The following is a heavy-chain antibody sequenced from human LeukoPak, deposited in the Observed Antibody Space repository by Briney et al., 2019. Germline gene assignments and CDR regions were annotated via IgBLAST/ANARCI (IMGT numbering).Heavy chain of an antibody. D-gene: IGHD3-10*01. CDR1: GFTFSSYA. Sequence: TGGSLRLSCAASGFTFSSYAMHWVRQAPGKGLEWVAVISYDGSNKYYADSVKGRFTISRENAKNSLYLQMNSLRAGDTAVYYCARGTWDYYGSGSYYTNYGMDVWGKGTTVTVSS. J-gene: IGHJ6*04. CDR3: ARGTWDYYGSGSYYTNYGMDV. V-gene: IGHV3-30*14. CDR2: ISYDGSNK.